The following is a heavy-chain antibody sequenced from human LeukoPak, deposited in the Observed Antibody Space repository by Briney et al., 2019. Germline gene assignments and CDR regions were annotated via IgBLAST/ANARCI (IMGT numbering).Heavy chain of an antibody. Sequence: ASVKVSCKASGYTFTSYGITWVRQAPGQGLEWMGWISAYNGNTNYAQKLQGRVTMTTDTSTSTAYMELRSLRSDDTAVYYCARDPHPGSSTLFDYWGQGTLVTVSS. CDR3: ARDPHPGSSTLFDY. CDR2: ISAYNGNT. J-gene: IGHJ4*02. CDR1: GYTFTSYG. V-gene: IGHV1-18*01. D-gene: IGHD3-10*01.